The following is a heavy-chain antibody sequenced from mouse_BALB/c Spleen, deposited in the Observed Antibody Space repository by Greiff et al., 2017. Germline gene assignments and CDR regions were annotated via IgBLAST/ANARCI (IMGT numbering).Heavy chain of an antibody. CDR2: IRSKSNNYAT. CDR1: GFTFNTYA. J-gene: IGHJ2*01. V-gene: IGHV10-1*02. D-gene: IGHD2-10*01. Sequence: EVQRVESGGGLVQPKGSLKLSCAASGFTFNTYAMNWVRQAPGKGLEWVARIRSKSNNYATYYADSVKDRFTISRDDSQSMLYLQMNNLKTEDTAMYYCEAYYGNYPNYFDYWGQGTTLTVSS. CDR3: EAYYGNYPNYFDY.